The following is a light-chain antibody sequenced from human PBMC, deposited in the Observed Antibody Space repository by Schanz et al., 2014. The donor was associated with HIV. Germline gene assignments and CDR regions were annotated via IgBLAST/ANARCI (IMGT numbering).Light chain of an antibody. CDR3: SSYAGSNTVV. V-gene: IGLV2-8*01. CDR2: DVS. CDR1: DRDIDTNNF. Sequence: QSALTQPPSASGSPGQSVTISCTGTDRDIDTNNFVSWYQQHPGKAPKLIIHDVSTRPSAVPDRFSGSKSGNTASLTVSGLQAEDEADYYCSSYAGSNTVVFGGGTKLTVL. J-gene: IGLJ2*01.